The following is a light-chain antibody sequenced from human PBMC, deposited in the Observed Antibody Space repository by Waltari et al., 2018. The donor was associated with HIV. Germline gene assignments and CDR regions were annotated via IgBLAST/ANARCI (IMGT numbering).Light chain of an antibody. CDR1: SSNIGSNT. J-gene: IGLJ2*01. CDR3: AAWDDSLNGPV. CDR2: SNN. Sequence: QSVLTQPPSASGTPGQRVTISCSGSSSNIGSNTVNWYQQLPGTAPKLLIYSNNQPPSGGPYRFPGCHGWTSAPLVIRGLQSEDEADYYCAAWDDSLNGPVFGGGTKLTVL. V-gene: IGLV1-44*01.